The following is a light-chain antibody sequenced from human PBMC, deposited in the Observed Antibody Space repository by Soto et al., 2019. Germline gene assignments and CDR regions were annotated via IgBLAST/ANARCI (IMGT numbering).Light chain of an antibody. V-gene: IGKV3-20*01. CDR2: GAS. CDR3: QQYGKSAMFT. J-gene: IGKJ2*01. Sequence: EIVLTQSPGTLSLSPGDRATLSCRASQSVSSSYLAWYQQKPGQAPSLLIYGASNRATGIPDRFSGGGSGTDFTLTISRLEPEDFAVYYCQQYGKSAMFTFGLGTKLEIK. CDR1: QSVSSSY.